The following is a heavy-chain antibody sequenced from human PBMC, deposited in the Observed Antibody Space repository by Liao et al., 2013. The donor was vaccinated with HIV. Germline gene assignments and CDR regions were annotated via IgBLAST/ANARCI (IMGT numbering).Heavy chain of an antibody. CDR1: GGSISSGY. Sequence: QVQLQESGPGLVKPSQTLSLTCTVSGGSISSGYWTWIRQAPGKGPEWIGYIYHTGSTNYNPSFQSRITISVDTSKKHFSLKLTSVTAADTAVYYCAREGNYYASSHFWYFDLWGRGTLGHCLL. CDR2: IYHTGST. CDR3: AREGNYYASSHFWYFDL. V-gene: IGHV4-59*01. J-gene: IGHJ2*01. D-gene: IGHD3-22*01.